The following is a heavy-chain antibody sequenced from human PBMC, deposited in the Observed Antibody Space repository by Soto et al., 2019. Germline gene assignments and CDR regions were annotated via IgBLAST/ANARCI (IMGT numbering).Heavy chain of an antibody. Sequence: AAVKVSCKASGYTFTSYGISWVRQAPGQGLEWMGWIDAYNGNTNYAQKLQGRVTMTTDTSTSTAYMELRSLSSDDTAVYYCARCLAVASGEVWFDLRCQGTLVTVSS. CDR1: GYTFTSYG. V-gene: IGHV1-18*04. J-gene: IGHJ5*02. D-gene: IGHD6-19*01. CDR3: ARCLAVASGEVWFDL. CDR2: IDAYNGNT.